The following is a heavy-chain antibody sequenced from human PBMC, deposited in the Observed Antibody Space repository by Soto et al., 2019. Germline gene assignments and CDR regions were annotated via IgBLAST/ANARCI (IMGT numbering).Heavy chain of an antibody. J-gene: IGHJ4*02. CDR2: INSDGSST. CDR3: VRTSLVVAAATRADY. CDR1: GFTFSSYW. D-gene: IGHD2-15*01. V-gene: IGHV3-74*01. Sequence: EVQLVESGGGLVRPGESLRLSCAASGFTFSSYWMHWVRQAPGKGLVWVSRINSDGSSTSYAGSVKGLFTISRDNDQNTLYLQMNSLRDEDTAVYYCVRTSLVVAAATRADYWGQGTRVTVSS.